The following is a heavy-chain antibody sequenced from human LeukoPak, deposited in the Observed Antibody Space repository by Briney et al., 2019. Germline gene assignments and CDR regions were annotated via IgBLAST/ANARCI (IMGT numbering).Heavy chain of an antibody. CDR1: GYTFTGYY. Sequence: ASVKVSCKASGYTFTGYYMHWVRQAPGQGLEWMGWINPDSGGTNYAQKFQGRVTMTTDTSISTAYMELSGLRSDDTAVYYCARELELLGFDYWGQGSLVTVSS. CDR2: INPDSGGT. CDR3: ARELELLGFDY. J-gene: IGHJ4*02. D-gene: IGHD1-7*01. V-gene: IGHV1-2*02.